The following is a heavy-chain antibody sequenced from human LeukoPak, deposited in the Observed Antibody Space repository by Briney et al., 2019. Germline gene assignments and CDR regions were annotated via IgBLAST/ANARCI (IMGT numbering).Heavy chain of an antibody. CDR1: GFTFSSHW. V-gene: IGHV3-74*01. CDR3: ARGEASSWYD. CDR2: LSTDGRST. D-gene: IGHD6-13*01. J-gene: IGHJ4*02. Sequence: GGSLRLSCVVSGFTFSSHWMHWVRQAPGKGLVWVSRLSTDGRSTNYADSVKGRFTISRDNAKNMLYLQMNSLRVDDTAVYYCARGEASSWYDWGQGTLVTVSS.